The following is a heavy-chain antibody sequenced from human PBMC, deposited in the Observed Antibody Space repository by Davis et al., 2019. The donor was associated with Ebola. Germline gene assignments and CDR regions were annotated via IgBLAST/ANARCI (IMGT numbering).Heavy chain of an antibody. V-gene: IGHV5-51*01. CDR1: GYSFTSHW. Sequence: KVSRKGSGYSFTSHWIGRVRQMPGKRLEWIGIIYPGDSDTRYIPSFQGQVTISADKSLSTAYLQLSSLKASDTARYYCAGQPIYSSSWMFDYWGQGTLVTDSS. CDR3: AGQPIYSSSWMFDY. CDR2: IYPGDSDT. D-gene: IGHD6-13*01. J-gene: IGHJ4*02.